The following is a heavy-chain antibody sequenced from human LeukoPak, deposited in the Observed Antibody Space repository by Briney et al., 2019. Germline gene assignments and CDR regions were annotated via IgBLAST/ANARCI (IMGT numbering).Heavy chain of an antibody. J-gene: IGHJ4*02. Sequence: ASVKVSCKDSGYTFTSYGISWVRQAPGQRREWMGWISAYNGNTNYAQKLQGRVTMNTETSTSTAYMELRSLRSDDTPVYYCARGIPPCMITFGGVNDYWGQGALVTVSS. D-gene: IGHD3-16*01. CDR1: GYTFTSYG. CDR2: ISAYNGNT. V-gene: IGHV1-18*01. CDR3: ARGIPPCMITFGGVNDY.